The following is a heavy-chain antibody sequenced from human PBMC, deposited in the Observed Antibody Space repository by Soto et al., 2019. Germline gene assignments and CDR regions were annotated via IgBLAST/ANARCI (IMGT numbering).Heavy chain of an antibody. CDR1: GFTFSSYA. CDR2: ISYDGSNK. D-gene: IGHD3-10*01. CDR3: AKGNYGSGRGTRYYGMDV. J-gene: IGHJ6*02. Sequence: QVQLVESGGGVVQPGRSLRLSCAASGFTFSSYAMHWVRQAPGKGLEWVAVISYDGSNKYYADSVKGRFTISRDNSKNTLYLQMNSLGAEDTAVYYCAKGNYGSGRGTRYYGMDVWGQGTTVTVSS. V-gene: IGHV3-30-3*01.